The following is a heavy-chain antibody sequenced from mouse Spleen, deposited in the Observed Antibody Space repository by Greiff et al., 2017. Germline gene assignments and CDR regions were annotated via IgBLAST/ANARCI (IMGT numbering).Heavy chain of an antibody. CDR2: ISSGGSYT. J-gene: IGHJ4*01. CDR3: ATTYYYAMDY. Sequence: DVMLVESGGGLVKPGGSLKLSCAASGFTFSSYAMSWVRQTPEKRLEWVATISSGGSYTYYPDSVKGRFTISRDNAKNTLYLQMSSLRSEDTAMYYCATTYYYAMDYWGQGTSVTVSS. V-gene: IGHV5-9-1*01. D-gene: IGHD1-1*01. CDR1: GFTFSSYA.